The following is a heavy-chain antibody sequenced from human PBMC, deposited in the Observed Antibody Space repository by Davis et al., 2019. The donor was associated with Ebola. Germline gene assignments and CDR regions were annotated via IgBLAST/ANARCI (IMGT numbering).Heavy chain of an antibody. Sequence: PSETLSLTCTVSGGSISSSSYYWGSIRQPPGKGLEWIGSIYYSGSTYYNPSLKSRVTISVDTSKNQFSLKLSSVTAADTAVYYCARPIRIQDYFDYWDQGTLVTVSS. D-gene: IGHD2-21*01. CDR2: IYYSGST. V-gene: IGHV4-39*01. CDR3: ARPIRIQDYFDY. J-gene: IGHJ4*02. CDR1: GGSISSSSYY.